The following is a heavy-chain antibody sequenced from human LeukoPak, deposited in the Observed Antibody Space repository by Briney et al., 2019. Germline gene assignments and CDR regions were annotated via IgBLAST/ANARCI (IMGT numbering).Heavy chain of an antibody. CDR3: AREIEAQTTYCAFDI. V-gene: IGHV4-39*02. J-gene: IGHJ3*02. Sequence: SETLSLTCFVSGGSINSNNDYWGWIRQPPGKGLEWIGSIYYTGRTYYNPSLKSRVTISVGTSKNQFSLKLTSVTAADTAVYFCAREIEAQTTYCAFDIWGQGTMVTVSS. D-gene: IGHD2-21*01. CDR1: GGSINSNNDY. CDR2: IYYTGRT.